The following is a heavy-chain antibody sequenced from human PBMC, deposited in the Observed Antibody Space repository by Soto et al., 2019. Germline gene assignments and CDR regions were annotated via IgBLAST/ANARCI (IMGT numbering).Heavy chain of an antibody. CDR1: GGTFSSYT. CDR3: ARDRYAYYDISGYGDY. D-gene: IGHD3-22*01. J-gene: IGHJ4*02. V-gene: IGHV1-69*08. CDR2: IIPILGIA. Sequence: QVQLVQSGAEVKKPGSSVKVSCKASGGTFSSYTISWVRQAPGQGLEWMGRIIPILGIANYAQKFKGRVTITADKSTSTAYMELSSLRSEDTAVYYCARDRYAYYDISGYGDYWGQGTLVTVSS.